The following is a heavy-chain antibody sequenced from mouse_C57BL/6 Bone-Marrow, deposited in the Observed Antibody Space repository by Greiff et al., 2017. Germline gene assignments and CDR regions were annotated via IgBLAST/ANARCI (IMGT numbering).Heavy chain of an antibody. Sequence: QVQLKQSGAELVRPGTSVKMSCKASGYTFTNYWIGWAKQRPGHGLEWIGDIYPGGGYTNYNVKFKGKATLTADKSSSTAYMQFSSLTSEDSAIYYCARLGNYAMDYWGQGTSVTVSS. CDR1: GYTFTNYW. CDR3: ARLGNYAMDY. V-gene: IGHV1-63*01. J-gene: IGHJ4*01. CDR2: IYPGGGYT.